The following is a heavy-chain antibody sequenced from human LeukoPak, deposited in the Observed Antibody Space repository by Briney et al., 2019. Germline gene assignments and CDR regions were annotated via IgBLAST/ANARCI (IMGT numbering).Heavy chain of an antibody. CDR3: ARVHYDFRSGYFYFDY. CDR1: GYSISSGYY. J-gene: IGHJ4*02. Sequence: SETLSLTCTVSGYSISSGYYWGWIRQPPGKGLEWIGSIYHSGSTYYNPSLKSRVTISVDTSKNHFSLKLSSVTAADTAVYYCARVHYDFRSGYFYFDYWGQGTPVTVSS. V-gene: IGHV4-38-2*02. CDR2: IYHSGST. D-gene: IGHD3-3*01.